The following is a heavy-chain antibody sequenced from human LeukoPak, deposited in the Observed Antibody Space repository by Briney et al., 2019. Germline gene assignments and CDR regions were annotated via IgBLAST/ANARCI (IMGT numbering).Heavy chain of an antibody. CDR2: FHPGDSET. V-gene: IGHV5-51*01. CDR1: GYSFNNHW. D-gene: IGHD3-22*01. J-gene: IGHJ4*02. Sequence: GESLKISCKTSGYSFNNHWIGWVRQKPGKGLEWMGIFHPGDSETRSSPSFQGLVTMSADQSITTAYLQWNSLKASDTAMYYCARRNYYDSSGYYWVYWGQGALVTVSS. CDR3: ARRNYYDSSGYYWVY.